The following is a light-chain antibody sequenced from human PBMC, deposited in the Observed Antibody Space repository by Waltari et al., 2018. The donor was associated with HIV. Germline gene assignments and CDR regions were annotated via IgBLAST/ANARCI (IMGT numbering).Light chain of an antibody. CDR3: AAWDDSLNGPL. V-gene: IGLV1-44*01. Sequence: QSVLTQPPSASGTPGQRVTISCSGSSSTIGSNAVNWSQQVPGTAPKLLIYSDNQRPSGVPDRFSGSKSGTSASLAISGLQSEDEANYYCAAWDDSLNGPLFGGGTKLTVL. CDR2: SDN. CDR1: SSTIGSNA. J-gene: IGLJ3*02.